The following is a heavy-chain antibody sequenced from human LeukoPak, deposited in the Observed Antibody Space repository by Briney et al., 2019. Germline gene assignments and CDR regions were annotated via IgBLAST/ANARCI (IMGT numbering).Heavy chain of an antibody. D-gene: IGHD3-22*01. V-gene: IGHV7-4-1*02. J-gene: IGHJ5*02. CDR1: GYTFTSYA. CDR2: INTNTGNP. CDR3: AREDYYDSSGLNWFDP. Sequence: ASVKVSFKASGYTFTSYAMNWVRQAPGQGLGWMGWINTNTGNPTYAQGFTGRFVFSLDTSVSTAYLQISSLKAEDTAVYYCAREDYYDSSGLNWFDPWGQGTLVTVSS.